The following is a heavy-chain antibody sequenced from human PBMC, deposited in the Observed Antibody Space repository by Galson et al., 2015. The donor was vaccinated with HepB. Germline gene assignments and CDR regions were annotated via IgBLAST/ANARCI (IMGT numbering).Heavy chain of an antibody. Sequence: SLRLSCAASGFTFGDYAMSWFRQAPGKGLEWVANIKQDGSEKYYVDSVKGRFTISRDNAKNSLYLQMNSLRAEDTAVYYCARAPIVTPPDYYYYMDVWGKGTTVTVSS. D-gene: IGHD1-14*01. CDR2: IKQDGSEK. V-gene: IGHV3-7*03. CDR3: ARAPIVTPPDYYYYMDV. CDR1: GFTFGDYA. J-gene: IGHJ6*03.